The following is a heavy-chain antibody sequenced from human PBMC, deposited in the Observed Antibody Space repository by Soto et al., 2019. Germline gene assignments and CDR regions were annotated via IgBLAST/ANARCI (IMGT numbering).Heavy chain of an antibody. Sequence: PGGSLRLSCAASGFTFSSYGMHWVRQAPGKGLEWVAVIWYDGSNKYYADSVKGRFTISRDNSKNTLYLQMNSLRAEDTAVYYCARGGGGWSLTQGDFDYWGQGTLFTVSS. V-gene: IGHV3-33*01. D-gene: IGHD6-19*01. CDR2: IWYDGSNK. J-gene: IGHJ4*02. CDR1: GFTFSSYG. CDR3: ARGGGGWSLTQGDFDY.